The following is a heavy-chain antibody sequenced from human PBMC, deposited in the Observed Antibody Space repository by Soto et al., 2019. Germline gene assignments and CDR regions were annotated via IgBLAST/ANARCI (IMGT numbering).Heavy chain of an antibody. V-gene: IGHV3-30*04. CDR2: ISFDGRNK. CDR1: GFTFSRYA. J-gene: IGHJ6*02. Sequence: QVQLVESGGGVVQPGRSLRLSCAASGFTFSRYAMHWVRQAPGKGLEWVAVISFDGRNKYYADPVKGRFTISRDNSKNTLYLQMNSLRAEDTAVYHCARDSSVREKQPACMDVWGQGTTVTVSS. D-gene: IGHD6-13*01. CDR3: ARDSSVREKQPACMDV.